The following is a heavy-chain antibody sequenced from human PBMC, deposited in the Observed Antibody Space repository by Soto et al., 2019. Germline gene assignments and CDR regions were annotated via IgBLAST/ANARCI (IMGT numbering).Heavy chain of an antibody. Sequence: QVHLVESGGGVVQAGRSLRLSCSASGFAFNIYGVHWVRQAPGKGLEWVAVISHDGSRKYYADSVKGRFTISRDNSKNTLYMQRNRLRVDGTAVYYCVKDYGIAVAGAEIWFDVWGQGPLVSVSS. D-gene: IGHD6-19*01. V-gene: IGHV3-30*18. CDR3: VKDYGIAVAGAEIWFDV. CDR1: GFAFNIYG. CDR2: ISHDGSRK. J-gene: IGHJ5*02.